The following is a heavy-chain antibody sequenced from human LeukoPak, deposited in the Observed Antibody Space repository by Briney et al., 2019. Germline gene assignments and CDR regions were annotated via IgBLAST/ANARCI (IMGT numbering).Heavy chain of an antibody. V-gene: IGHV1-18*01. Sequence: ASVKVSCKASGYTFTSYGISWVRQAPGQGLEWMGWISAYNGNTNYAQKLQGRVTMTTDTSTSTAYTELRSLRSDATAVYYCARGGLTSYFAYWGQGTLVTVSS. D-gene: IGHD3-9*01. CDR1: GYTFTSYG. J-gene: IGHJ4*01. CDR3: ARGGLTSYFAY. CDR2: ISAYNGNT.